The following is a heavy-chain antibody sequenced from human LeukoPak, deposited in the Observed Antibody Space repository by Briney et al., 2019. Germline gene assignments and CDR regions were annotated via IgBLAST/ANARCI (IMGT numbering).Heavy chain of an antibody. CDR1: GGIFSSYA. Sequence: ASVKVSCKASGGIFSSYAISWVRQAPGQGLEWMGRIIPIFGTANYAQKFQGRVTITADKSTSTAYMELSSLRSEDTAVYYCAREAGRVGAGDYWGQGTLVTVSS. CDR3: AREAGRVGAGDY. J-gene: IGHJ4*02. CDR2: IIPIFGTA. D-gene: IGHD1-26*01. V-gene: IGHV1-69*06.